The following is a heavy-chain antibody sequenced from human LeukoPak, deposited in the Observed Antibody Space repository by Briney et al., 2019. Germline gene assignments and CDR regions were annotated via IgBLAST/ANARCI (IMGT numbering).Heavy chain of an antibody. V-gene: IGHV3-30*02. Sequence: PGGSLRLSCAASGFTFSSYGMHWVRQAPGKGLEWVAFIRYDGSNKYYADSVKGRFTISRDNSKNTLYLQMNSLRAEDTAVYYCAKSGGKAVDHFDYWGQGTLVTVSS. CDR1: GFTFSSYG. D-gene: IGHD6-19*01. CDR3: AKSGGKAVDHFDY. J-gene: IGHJ4*02. CDR2: IRYDGSNK.